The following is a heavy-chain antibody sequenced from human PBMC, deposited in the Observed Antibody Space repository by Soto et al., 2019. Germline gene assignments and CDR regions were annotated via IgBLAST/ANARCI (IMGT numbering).Heavy chain of an antibody. CDR1: GDSVSSNSAA. V-gene: IGHV6-1*01. Sequence: PSQTLSLTCAISGDSVSSNSAAWNWIRQSPSRGLEWLGRTYYRSKWYNDYAVSVKSRITINPDTSKSQFSLQLNSVTPEDTAVYYCAREGDIVVVPAADYYYYGMDVWGQGTTVTVSS. D-gene: IGHD2-2*01. J-gene: IGHJ6*02. CDR2: TYYRSKWYN. CDR3: AREGDIVVVPAADYYYYGMDV.